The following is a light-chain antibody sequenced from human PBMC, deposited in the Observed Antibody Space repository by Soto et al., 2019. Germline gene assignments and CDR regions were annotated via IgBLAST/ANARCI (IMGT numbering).Light chain of an antibody. CDR2: DVS. J-gene: IGLJ2*01. CDR3: TSYTSSSTIL. V-gene: IGLV2-14*03. CDR1: SSDVGGYNY. Sequence: QSALTQPASVSGSPGQSITISCTGTSSDVGGYNYVSWYQQHPGKAPKLMIYDVSNRPSGASKRFSGSKSGNTASLTISGLQAEDEADYYCTSYTSSSTILFGGGTKVTVL.